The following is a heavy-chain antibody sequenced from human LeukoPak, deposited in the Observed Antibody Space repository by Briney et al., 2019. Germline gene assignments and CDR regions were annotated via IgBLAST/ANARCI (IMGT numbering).Heavy chain of an antibody. Sequence: PGGALRLSFLASGFILSSYTMSSLRQARGRGGEGVSPISGSGVSTYYAGSVKGWFTVSRDNSKNTLYLQMSSLRAEDTAVYYCAKDERNWNYNLASQTYDWGQGTLVTVSS. CDR1: GFILSSYT. D-gene: IGHD1-7*01. CDR2: ISGSGVST. J-gene: IGHJ4*02. V-gene: IGHV3-23*01. CDR3: AKDERNWNYNLASQTYD.